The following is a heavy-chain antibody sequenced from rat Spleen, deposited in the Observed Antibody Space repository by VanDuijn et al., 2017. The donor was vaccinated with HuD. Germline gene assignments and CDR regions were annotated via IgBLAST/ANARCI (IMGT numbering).Heavy chain of an antibody. Sequence: EVQLVESDGGLVQPGRSLKLSCAASGFTFSDYYMAWVRQAPTKGLEWVATINYDGRSTYYRDSVKGRFTISRDNANSTLYLQMRSLRSADTATSSCVRSVFDSSGQGVMVPVSS. CDR3: VRSVFDS. CDR2: INYDGRST. CDR1: GFTFSDYY. J-gene: IGHJ2*01. V-gene: IGHV5-29*01.